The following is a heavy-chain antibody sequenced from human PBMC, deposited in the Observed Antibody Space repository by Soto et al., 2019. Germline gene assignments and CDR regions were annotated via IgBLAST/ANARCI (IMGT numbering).Heavy chain of an antibody. Sequence: PSETLSLTCTVSGGSISSYYWSWIRQPPGKGLEWIGYIYYSGSTYYSPSLKSRVIISLDKSKNQFSLNLSSVTAADTAVYYCARSYDYSFDFLIYWGQGTLVTVSS. J-gene: IGHJ4*02. CDR1: GGSISSYY. V-gene: IGHV4-59*12. CDR3: ARSYDYSFDFLIY. CDR2: IYYSGST. D-gene: IGHD4-4*01.